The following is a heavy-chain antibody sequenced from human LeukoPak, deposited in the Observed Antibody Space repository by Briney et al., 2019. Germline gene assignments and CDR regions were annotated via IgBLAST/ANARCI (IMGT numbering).Heavy chain of an antibody. D-gene: IGHD5-18*01. CDR3: ARESGYTYGSPNNWFDP. CDR2: VYYSGST. V-gene: IGHV4-39*07. CDR1: GGSISSSYYY. J-gene: IGHJ5*02. Sequence: SETLSLTCTVSGGSISSSYYYWGWIRQPPGKGLEWIGSVYYSGSTYYSPSLKSRVTISVDTSKNQFSLKLSSVTAADTAVYYCARESGYTYGSPNNWFDPWGQGILVTVSS.